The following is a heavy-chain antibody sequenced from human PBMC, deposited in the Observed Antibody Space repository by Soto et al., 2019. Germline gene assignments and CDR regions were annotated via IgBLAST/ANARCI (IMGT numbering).Heavy chain of an antibody. CDR2: IYPTGNS. CDR1: GAPINSYH. Sequence: QVQLQESGPGLAKPSETLSLTCTVSGAPINSYHWSWIRQPGGKGLEWIGRIYPTGNSKYNPSLKSRVTMSADTSKNQVSLKMSSVTAADAAIYYCARDPPSRTHFDYWGQGTLVTASS. J-gene: IGHJ4*02. V-gene: IGHV4-4*07. CDR3: ARDPPSRTHFDY.